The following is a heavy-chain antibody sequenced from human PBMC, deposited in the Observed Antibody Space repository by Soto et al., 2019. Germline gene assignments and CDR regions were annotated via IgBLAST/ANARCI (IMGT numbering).Heavy chain of an antibody. CDR1: GFTFSSYA. V-gene: IGHV3-23*01. D-gene: IGHD3-16*02. CDR3: AKEPPQGMITFGGVIGPIDY. Sequence: PGGSLRLSCAASGFTFSSYAMSWVRQAPGKGLEWVSAISGSGGSTYYADSVKGRFTISRDNSKNTLYLQMNSLRAEDTAVYYCAKEPPQGMITFGGVIGPIDYWGQGTLVTVSS. J-gene: IGHJ4*02. CDR2: ISGSGGST.